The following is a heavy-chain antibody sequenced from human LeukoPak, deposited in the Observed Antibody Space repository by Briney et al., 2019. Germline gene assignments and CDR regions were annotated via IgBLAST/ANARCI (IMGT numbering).Heavy chain of an antibody. Sequence: GGSLRLSCAASGFTFSSYWMSWVRQAPGKGLEWVANIKQDGSEKYYVDSVKGRFTISRDNAKNSLYLQMYSLRAEDTAVYYCAGGLGYCSSTSCYGDAFDIWGQGTMVTVSS. J-gene: IGHJ3*02. V-gene: IGHV3-7*01. D-gene: IGHD2-2*01. CDR1: GFTFSSYW. CDR2: IKQDGSEK. CDR3: AGGLGYCSSTSCYGDAFDI.